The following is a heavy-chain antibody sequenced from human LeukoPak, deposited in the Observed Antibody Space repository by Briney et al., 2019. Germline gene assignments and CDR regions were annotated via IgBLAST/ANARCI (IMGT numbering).Heavy chain of an antibody. CDR2: IYYSGST. V-gene: IGHV4-39*01. Sequence: SETLSLTCTVSGGSISSSSYYWGWIRQPPGKGLEWIGSIYYSGSTYYNPSLKSRVTISVDTSKNQFSLKLSSVTAADTAVYYCARLPATYYYYMDVWGKGTTVTVSS. CDR3: ARLPATYYYYMDV. J-gene: IGHJ6*03. CDR1: GGSISSSSYY.